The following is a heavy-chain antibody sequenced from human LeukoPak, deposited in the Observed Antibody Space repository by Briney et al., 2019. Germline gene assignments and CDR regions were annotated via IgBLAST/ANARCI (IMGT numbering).Heavy chain of an antibody. CDR3: ARHTGGSVRGCFDP. CDR1: GGSIGNYY. Sequence: TSETLSLTCTVSGGSIGNYYWSWIRQTPGKGVEWIGYVYYTGSTNYNPSLQSRVRLSVDTSRNQFSLKLNSLTAADTAVYYCARHTGGSVRGCFDPWGQGTLVTVSS. D-gene: IGHD2-8*02. CDR2: VYYTGST. J-gene: IGHJ5*02. V-gene: IGHV4-59*01.